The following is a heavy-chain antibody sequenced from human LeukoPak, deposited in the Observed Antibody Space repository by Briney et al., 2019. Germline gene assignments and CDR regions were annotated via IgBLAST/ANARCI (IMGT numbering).Heavy chain of an antibody. CDR2: ISSSGSTI. CDR3: AKDWPSEWQQLPDYDAVDI. J-gene: IGHJ3*02. CDR1: GFTFSSYE. V-gene: IGHV3-48*03. Sequence: GGSLRLSCAGSGFTFSSYEMNWVRQAPGKGLEWGSYISSSGSTIYYADSVKGRFTISRDNAKNSLYLQMNSLRAEDTAVYYCAKDWPSEWQQLPDYDAVDIWGQGIMVTVSS. D-gene: IGHD6-13*01.